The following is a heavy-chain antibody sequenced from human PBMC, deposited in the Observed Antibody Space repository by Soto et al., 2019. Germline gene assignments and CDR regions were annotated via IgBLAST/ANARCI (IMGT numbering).Heavy chain of an antibody. J-gene: IGHJ6*02. CDR1: GGTFSSYA. CDR2: IIPIFGTA. CDR3: ARDLGAIYYDSSGYRTYYYYGMDV. D-gene: IGHD3-22*01. Sequence: GASVKVSCKASGGTFSSYAISWVRQAPGQGLEWMGGIIPIFGTANYAQKFQGRVTITADESTSTAYMELSSLRSEDTAVYYCARDLGAIYYDSSGYRTYYYYGMDVWGQGTTVTVSS. V-gene: IGHV1-69*13.